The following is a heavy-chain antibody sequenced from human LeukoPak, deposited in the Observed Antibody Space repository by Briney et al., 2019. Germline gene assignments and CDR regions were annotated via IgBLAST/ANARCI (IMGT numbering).Heavy chain of an antibody. J-gene: IGHJ4*02. CDR1: GYTFTSYG. CDR3: ARDFKRLTMVRGVTGCDY. V-gene: IGHV1-18*01. CDR2: ISAYNGNT. D-gene: IGHD3-10*01. Sequence: GASVKVSCRASGYTFTSYGISWVRQAPGQGLEWMGWISAYNGNTNYAQKLQGRVTMTTDTSTSTAYMELRSLRSDDTAVYYCARDFKRLTMVRGVTGCDYWGQGTLVTVSS.